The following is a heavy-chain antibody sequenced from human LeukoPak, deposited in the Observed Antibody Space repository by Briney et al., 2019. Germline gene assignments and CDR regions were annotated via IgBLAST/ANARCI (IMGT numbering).Heavy chain of an antibody. D-gene: IGHD5-18*01. CDR3: ARHGVVDTSRKYYFDY. CDR2: IYYSGST. CDR1: GGSTSTYY. V-gene: IGHV4-59*08. Sequence: SGTLSLTCSVSGGSTSTYYWSWIRQPPGKGLEWIGYIYYSGSTSYNPSLKSRVTISVDTSKNQFSLELSSVTAADTAVYYCARHGVVDTSRKYYFDYWGQGTLVTVSS. J-gene: IGHJ4*02.